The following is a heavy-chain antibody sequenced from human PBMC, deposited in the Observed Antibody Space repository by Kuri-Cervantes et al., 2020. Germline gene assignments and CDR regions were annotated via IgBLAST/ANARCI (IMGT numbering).Heavy chain of an antibody. CDR2: IYHSGST. CDR3: ARQDRNFDY. Sequence: SETLSLTCVVSGDSISSNNWWSWVRQPPGKGLEWIGEIYHSGSTNYNPSLKSRVTISVDKSKNQFSLKLGSVTAADTAVYYCARQDRNFDYWGQGTLVTVSS. V-gene: IGHV4-4*02. J-gene: IGHJ4*01. CDR1: GDSISSNNW.